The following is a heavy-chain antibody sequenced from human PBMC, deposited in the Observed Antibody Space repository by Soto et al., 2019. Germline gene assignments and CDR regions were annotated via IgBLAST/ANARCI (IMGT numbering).Heavy chain of an antibody. CDR1: GGSVNSYY. CDR3: ARSDGRY. CDR2: IYYSGST. J-gene: IGHJ4*02. Sequence: SETLSLTCTVSGGSVNSYYWSWIRQPPGKGLEWIGYIYYSGSTNYNPSLKSRVTISVDTSKNQFSLKLSSVTAADTAVYYCARSDGRYWGQGTLVTVSS. V-gene: IGHV4-59*02.